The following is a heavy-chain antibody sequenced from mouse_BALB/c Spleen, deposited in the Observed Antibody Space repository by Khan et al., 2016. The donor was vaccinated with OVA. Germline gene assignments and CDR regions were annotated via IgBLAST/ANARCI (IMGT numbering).Heavy chain of an antibody. J-gene: IGHJ2*01. Sequence: VQLKESGPGLVKPSESLSLTCTVTGYSITSGYGWNLLRQLPGNKLEWRGYISYSGSTNYNPSLKSRISITRYTTKNQFFLQLNSVTTEDTATYYCARTARIKYWGQGTTLTVSS. D-gene: IGHD1-2*01. CDR3: ARTARIKY. CDR2: ISYSGST. V-gene: IGHV3-2*02. CDR1: GYSITSGYG.